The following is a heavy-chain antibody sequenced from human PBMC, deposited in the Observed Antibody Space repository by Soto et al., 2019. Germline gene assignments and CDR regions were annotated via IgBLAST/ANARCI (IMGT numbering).Heavy chain of an antibody. D-gene: IGHD1-26*01. CDR1: GGSISSYY. J-gene: IGHJ4*02. CDR2: IYYSGST. Sequence: QVQLQESGPGLVKPSETLSLTCTVSGGSISSYYWSWIQQPTGKGLEWIGYIYYSGSTNYNPDLKSRVTISVDTSKNQFSLKLSSGTAADTAVYYCARGHEDGSYSGWGQGTLVTVSS. CDR3: ARGHEDGSYSG. V-gene: IGHV4-59*01.